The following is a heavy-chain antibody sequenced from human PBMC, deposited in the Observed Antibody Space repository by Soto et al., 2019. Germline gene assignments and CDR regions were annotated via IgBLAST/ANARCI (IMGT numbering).Heavy chain of an antibody. CDR3: ARGRGRY. Sequence: SETLSLTCAVYGESFSGYYWSWIRQPPGKGLEWIGEINHSGSTNYNPSLKSRVTISVDTSKNQFSLKLSSVTAADTAVYYCARGRGRYWGQGTLVTVSS. J-gene: IGHJ4*02. V-gene: IGHV4-34*01. CDR2: INHSGST. CDR1: GESFSGYY.